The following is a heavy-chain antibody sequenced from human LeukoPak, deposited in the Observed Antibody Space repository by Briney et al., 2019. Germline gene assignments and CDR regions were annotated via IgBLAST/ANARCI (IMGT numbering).Heavy chain of an antibody. CDR1: GGTFSSYT. Sequence: ASVKVSCKASGGTFSSYTISWVRQAPGQGLEWMGRIIPILDIANYAQKFQGRVTITADKSTSTAYMELSSLRSEDTAVYYCARDSGNPRRGHTYGMDVWGQGTTVTVSS. V-gene: IGHV1-69*04. CDR3: ARDSGNPRRGHTYGMDV. D-gene: IGHD1-26*01. CDR2: IIPILDIA. J-gene: IGHJ6*02.